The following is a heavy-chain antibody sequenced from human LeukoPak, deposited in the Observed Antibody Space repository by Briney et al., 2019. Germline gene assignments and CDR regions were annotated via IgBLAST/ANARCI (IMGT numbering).Heavy chain of an antibody. V-gene: IGHV1-24*01. J-gene: IGHJ5*02. Sequence: GASVKVSCKVSGYTLTELSMHWVRQAPGKGLEWMGGSDPEDGETIYAQKFQGRVTMTEDTSTDTAYMELSSLRSEDTAVYYCATTRGYCSSTSCYAWFDPWGQGTLVTVSS. CDR3: ATTRGYCSSTSCYAWFDP. CDR1: GYTLTELS. CDR2: SDPEDGET. D-gene: IGHD2-2*01.